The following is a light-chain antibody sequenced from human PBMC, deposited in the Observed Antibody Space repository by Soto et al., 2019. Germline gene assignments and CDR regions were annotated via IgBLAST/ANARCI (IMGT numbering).Light chain of an antibody. CDR2: DVS. J-gene: IGKJ1*01. Sequence: EIVLTQSPATLSLSPGERATLSCRASQSISSYLAWYQQKPGQAPRLLLYDVSNRAPGIPARFSGSGSGTDFTLTISSLQPDDFATYYYQHYNSYSEAFGQGTKVELK. CDR3: QHYNSYSEA. V-gene: IGKV3-11*01. CDR1: QSISSY.